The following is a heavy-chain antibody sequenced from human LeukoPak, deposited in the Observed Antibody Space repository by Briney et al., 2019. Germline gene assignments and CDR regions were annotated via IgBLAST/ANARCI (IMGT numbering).Heavy chain of an antibody. V-gene: IGHV3-48*03. Sequence: GSLRLSCAASGFDLSTYEMNWVRQAPGKGLEWIADITISGHTKNYADSVKGRFTISRDNARTSLYLQMNSLRVEDTGVYYCARGDPHADLWGQGTLVTVSS. J-gene: IGHJ5*02. CDR2: ITISGHTK. CDR1: GFDLSTYE. CDR3: ARGDPHADL.